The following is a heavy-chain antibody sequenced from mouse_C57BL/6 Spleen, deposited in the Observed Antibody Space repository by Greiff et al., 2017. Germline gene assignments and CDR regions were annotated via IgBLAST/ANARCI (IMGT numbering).Heavy chain of an antibody. Sequence: VQLQESGPELVKPGASVKISCKASGYAFSSSWMNWVKQRPGKGLEWIGRIYPGDGDTNYNGKFKGKATRTADKSSSTAYIQLSSLTSEYSTVYFCARLDYSNRLYYAVDYWGQGTSVTVSS. J-gene: IGHJ4*01. CDR3: ARLDYSNRLYYAVDY. CDR1: GYAFSSSW. D-gene: IGHD2-5*01. CDR2: IYPGDGDT. V-gene: IGHV1-82*01.